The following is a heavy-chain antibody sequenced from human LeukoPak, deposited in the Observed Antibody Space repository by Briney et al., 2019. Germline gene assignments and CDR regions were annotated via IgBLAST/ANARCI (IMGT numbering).Heavy chain of an antibody. CDR2: IIPIFGTA. J-gene: IGHJ4*02. CDR1: GGTFSSYA. V-gene: IGHV1-69*05. CDR3: ARPRGTDSSGYLY. Sequence: SVKVSCKASGGTFSSYAISWVRQAPGQGLEWMGGIIPIFGTANYAQRFQGRVTITTDESTSTAYMELSSLRSEDTAVFYCARPRGTDSSGYLYWGQGTLVTVSS. D-gene: IGHD3-22*01.